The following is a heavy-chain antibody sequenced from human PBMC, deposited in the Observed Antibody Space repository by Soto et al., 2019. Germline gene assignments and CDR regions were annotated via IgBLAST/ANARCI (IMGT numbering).Heavy chain of an antibody. CDR1: GGTFSSYA. D-gene: IGHD2-15*01. CDR3: ARDTRYCSGGSCYYYGMDV. V-gene: IGHV1-69*13. J-gene: IGHJ6*02. Sequence: SVKVSCKASGGTFSSYAISWVRQAPGQGLEWMGGIIPIFGTANYAQKFQGRVTITADESTSTAYMELSSLRSEDTAVYYCARDTRYCSGGSCYYYGMDVWAQGTTVTVSS. CDR2: IIPIFGTA.